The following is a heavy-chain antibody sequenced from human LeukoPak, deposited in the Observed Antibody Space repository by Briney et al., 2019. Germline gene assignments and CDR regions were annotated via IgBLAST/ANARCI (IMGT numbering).Heavy chain of an antibody. D-gene: IGHD6-13*01. CDR1: GYSISSGYY. V-gene: IGHV4-38-2*02. J-gene: IGHJ3*02. CDR2: IYHSGST. Sequence: SETLSLTCTVSGYSISSGYYWGWIRQPPGKGLEWIGSIYHSGSTYYNPSLKSRVTISVDTSKNQFSLKLSSLTAADTAVYYCARSDIAGAFDIWGQGTMVTVSS. CDR3: ARSDIAGAFDI.